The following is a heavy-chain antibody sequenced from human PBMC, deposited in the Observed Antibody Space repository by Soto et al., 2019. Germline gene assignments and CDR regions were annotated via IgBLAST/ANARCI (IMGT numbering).Heavy chain of an antibody. Sequence: GGSLRLSCVASGFSFNNFGMHWVRQAPGKGLEWVAVIWYDGSNKYYADSVKGRFTISRDNSKNTLYLQMSSLRAEDTAVYFCARDPSHGSGSYLDYWGQGALVTVSS. CDR3: ARDPSHGSGSYLDY. J-gene: IGHJ4*02. CDR1: GFSFNNFG. CDR2: IWYDGSNK. D-gene: IGHD3-10*01. V-gene: IGHV3-33*01.